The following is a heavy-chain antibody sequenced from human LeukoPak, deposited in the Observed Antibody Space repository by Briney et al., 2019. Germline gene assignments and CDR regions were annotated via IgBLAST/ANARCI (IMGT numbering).Heavy chain of an antibody. J-gene: IGHJ4*01. V-gene: IGHV5-51*01. CDR2: IYPGDSDT. D-gene: IGHD3-22*01. CDR3: ARQAGGLDYGNSGYFYPFDY. Sequence: GESLKISCKGSGYTFANYWIAWVRQMPGKGLEYMGIIYPGDSDTRYSPSFRGQVTISADKSVNSAYLQWSSLKASDSAMYYCARQAGGLDYGNSGYFYPFDYWGHGTLVTVSS. CDR1: GYTFANYW.